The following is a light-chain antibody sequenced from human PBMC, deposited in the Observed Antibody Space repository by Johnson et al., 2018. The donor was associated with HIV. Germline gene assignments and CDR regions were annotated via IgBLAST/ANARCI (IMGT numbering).Light chain of an antibody. V-gene: IGLV1-51*01. CDR1: SSNIGNNY. Sequence: QSVLTQPPSVSAAPGQKVTISCSGSSSNIGNNYVSWYQQLPGTAPTLLIYDNNKRPSGIPDRFSGSKSGTSATLGITGLQTGDEADYYCGTWDSSLSARYVFGTGTKVTVL. CDR3: GTWDSSLSARYV. J-gene: IGLJ1*01. CDR2: DNN.